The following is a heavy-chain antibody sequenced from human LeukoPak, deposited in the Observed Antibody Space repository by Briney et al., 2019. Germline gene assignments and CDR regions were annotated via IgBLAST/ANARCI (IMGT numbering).Heavy chain of an antibody. CDR1: GYTFTSYD. CDR3: AATVVTSHYYYGMDV. J-gene: IGHJ6*02. Sequence: ASVKVSYKASGYTFTSYDINWVRQATGQGLEWMGWMNPNSGNTGYAQKFQGRVTMTRNTSISTAYMELSSLRSEDTAVYYCAATVVTSHYYYGMDVWGQGTTVTVSS. D-gene: IGHD4-23*01. V-gene: IGHV1-8*01. CDR2: MNPNSGNT.